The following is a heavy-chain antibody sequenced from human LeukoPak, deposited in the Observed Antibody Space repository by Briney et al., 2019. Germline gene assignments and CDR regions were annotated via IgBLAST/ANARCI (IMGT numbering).Heavy chain of an antibody. Sequence: GASVKVSCKASGYTFTSYGISWVRQAPGQGLEWMGWISAYNGNTNYAQKLQGRVTMTTDTSTSTAYMELRSLRSDDTAVYYCARDPHGSSGWSWFAGKPKSPFDYWGQGTLVTVSS. D-gene: IGHD6-19*01. CDR1: GYTFTSYG. J-gene: IGHJ4*02. CDR3: ARDPHGSSGWSWFAGKPKSPFDY. CDR2: ISAYNGNT. V-gene: IGHV1-18*01.